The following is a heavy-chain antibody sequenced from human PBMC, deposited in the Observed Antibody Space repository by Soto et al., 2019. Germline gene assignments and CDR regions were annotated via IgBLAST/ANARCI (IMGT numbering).Heavy chain of an antibody. D-gene: IGHD3-10*01. Sequence: QVQLVESGGGVVQPGRSLRLSCAASGFTFSSYGMHWVRQAPGKGLEWVAVISYDGSNKYYADSVKGRFTISRDNSKNTLYLQMNRMRAEDTAVYYCEKNQGTEFLWLGELFVAPSDYWGQGTLVTVS. CDR3: EKNQGTEFLWLGELFVAPSDY. J-gene: IGHJ4*02. V-gene: IGHV3-30*18. CDR2: ISYDGSNK. CDR1: GFTFSSYG.